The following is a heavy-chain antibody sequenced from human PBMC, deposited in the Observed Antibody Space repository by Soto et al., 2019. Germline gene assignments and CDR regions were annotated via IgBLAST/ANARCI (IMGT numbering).Heavy chain of an antibody. J-gene: IGHJ4*02. D-gene: IGHD3-22*01. Sequence: PSETLSLTCTVSGGSISSGGYYWSWIRQHPGKGLEWIGYIYYSGSTYYNPSLKSRVTISVDTSKNQFSLKLSSVAAADTAVYYCASMYYYDSSGYYPFDYWGQGTLVTVSS. CDR1: GGSISSGGYY. V-gene: IGHV4-31*03. CDR3: ASMYYYDSSGYYPFDY. CDR2: IYYSGST.